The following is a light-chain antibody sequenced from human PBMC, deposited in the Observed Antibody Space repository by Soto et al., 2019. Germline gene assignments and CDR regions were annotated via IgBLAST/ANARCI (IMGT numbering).Light chain of an antibody. CDR1: QSISRS. CDR2: DAS. V-gene: IGKV3-11*01. Sequence: EIFLTQSPSIVSVPALEIATLSCKASQSISRSLAWYQQKPGQAPRLLIYDASNRATGIPARFSGSGSGTDFTLTISSLEPEDFAVYYCQQRSNWPPTFGQGTRLETK. J-gene: IGKJ5*01. CDR3: QQRSNWPPT.